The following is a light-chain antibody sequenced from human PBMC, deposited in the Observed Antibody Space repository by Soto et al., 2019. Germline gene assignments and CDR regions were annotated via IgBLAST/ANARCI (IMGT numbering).Light chain of an antibody. CDR1: QSVSSY. CDR3: QQRSDWLLT. CDR2: DAS. V-gene: IGKV3-11*01. J-gene: IGKJ4*01. Sequence: EIVLTQSPATLSLSPGERATLSCRASQSVSSYLAWYQQKHGQAPRRLLYDASNRATGIPARFSGSGSGTDVSLTISSIEHEDFAVYYCQQRSDWLLTFGGGTKVEIK.